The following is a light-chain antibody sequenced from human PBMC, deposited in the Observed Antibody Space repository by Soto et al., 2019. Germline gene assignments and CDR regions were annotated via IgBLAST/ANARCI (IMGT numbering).Light chain of an antibody. CDR1: SSNIGAGFD. CDR3: QSYDSSLSGVL. CDR2: GNN. V-gene: IGLV1-40*01. J-gene: IGLJ2*01. Sequence: QSVLTQPPSVSGAPGQRVTISCTGGSSNIGAGFDVHWYQQVPGTAPKLLINGNNNRPSGVPDRFSGSKSGTSASLAITGLQAEDEADYYCQSYDSSLSGVLFGGGTKLTVL.